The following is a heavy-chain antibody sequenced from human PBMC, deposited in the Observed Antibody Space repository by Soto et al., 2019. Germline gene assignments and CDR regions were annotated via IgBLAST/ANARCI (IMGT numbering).Heavy chain of an antibody. CDR2: IIPILGIA. D-gene: IGHD3-22*01. CDR3: AGGYYYDSSGYYFFFDY. J-gene: IGHJ4*02. Sequence: QVQLVQSGAEVKKPGSSVKVSCKASGGTFSSYTISWVRQAPGQGLEWMGRIIPILGIANYAQKFQGRVTITAEKSTSTAYMELSSLRSEDTAVYYCAGGYYYDSSGYYFFFDYWGQGTLVTVSS. CDR1: GGTFSSYT. V-gene: IGHV1-69*02.